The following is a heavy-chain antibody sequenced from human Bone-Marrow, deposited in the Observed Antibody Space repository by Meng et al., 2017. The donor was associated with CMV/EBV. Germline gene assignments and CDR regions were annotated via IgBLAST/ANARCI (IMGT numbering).Heavy chain of an antibody. CDR3: ARDKYYDFWSGYYNYYYYYYGMDV. CDR1: GFTFSDYY. CDR2: ISSSGSTI. D-gene: IGHD3-3*01. Sequence: GESLKISCAASGFTFSDYYMSWIRQAPGKGLEWVSYISSSGSTIYYADSVKGRFTISRDNAKNSLYLQMNSLRAEDTAVYYCARDKYYDFWSGYYNYYYYYYGMDVWGQGTTVTVSS. J-gene: IGHJ6*02. V-gene: IGHV3-11*04.